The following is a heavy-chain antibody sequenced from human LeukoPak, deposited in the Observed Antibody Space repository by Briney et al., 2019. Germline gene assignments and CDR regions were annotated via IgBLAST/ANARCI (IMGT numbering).Heavy chain of an antibody. Sequence: SETLSLTCAVYGGSFSGYYWSWIRQPPGKGLEWIGEINHSGSTNYNPSLKSRVTISVDTSKNQFSLKLSSVTAEDTALYYCARGYDILLDRMDVWGQGTTVTVSS. CDR1: GGSFSGYY. D-gene: IGHD3-16*01. V-gene: IGHV4-34*01. J-gene: IGHJ6*02. CDR3: ARGYDILLDRMDV. CDR2: INHSGST.